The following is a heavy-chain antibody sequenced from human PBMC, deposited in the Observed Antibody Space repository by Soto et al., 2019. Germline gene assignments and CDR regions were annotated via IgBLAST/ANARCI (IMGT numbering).Heavy chain of an antibody. V-gene: IGHV1-69*13. CDR3: ARALGSSSWFDP. D-gene: IGHD6-6*01. CDR1: GGTFSSCA. J-gene: IGHJ5*02. Sequence: ASVKVSCKASGGTFSSCAISWVRQAPGQGLEWMGGIIPIFGTANYAQKFQGRVTITADESTSTAYMELSSLRSEDTAVYYCARALGSSSWFDPWGQGTLVTVSS. CDR2: IIPIFGTA.